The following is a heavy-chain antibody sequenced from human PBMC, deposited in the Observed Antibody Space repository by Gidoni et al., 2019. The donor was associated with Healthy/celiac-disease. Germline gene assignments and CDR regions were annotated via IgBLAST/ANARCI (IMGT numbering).Heavy chain of an antibody. CDR2: ISYDGSNK. CDR3: ARDHRGWTEEFDY. V-gene: IGHV3-30-3*01. D-gene: IGHD1-1*01. Sequence: QVQLVESGGGVVQPGWSLRLSCSASGFPFSSYAMHWVSQAPGKGLEWVAGISYDGSNKYSADSVKGRFTIYRDNSKNTLYLQMNSLRAEDTAVYYGARDHRGWTEEFDYWGQGTLVTVSA. CDR1: GFPFSSYA. J-gene: IGHJ4*02.